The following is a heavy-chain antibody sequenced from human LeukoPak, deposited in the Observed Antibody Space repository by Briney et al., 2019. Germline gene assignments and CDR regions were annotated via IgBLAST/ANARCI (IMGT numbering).Heavy chain of an antibody. CDR3: AKSRRAYCSGGSCFGLWDY. Sequence: PGRCLRPSWAPSGLTFSTNWMHWVRQPPGKGLVWVSRINSDESSTTYADSVKGRLTIPRDNAKNTLYLQMNSLRAEDTAVYYCAKSRRAYCSGGSCFGLWDYWGQGTLVTVSS. J-gene: IGHJ4*02. CDR2: INSDESST. V-gene: IGHV3-74*01. D-gene: IGHD2-15*01. CDR1: GLTFSTNW.